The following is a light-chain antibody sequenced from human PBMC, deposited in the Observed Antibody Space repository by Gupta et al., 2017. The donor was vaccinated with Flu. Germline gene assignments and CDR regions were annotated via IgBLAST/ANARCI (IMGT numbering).Light chain of an antibody. CDR1: QTIKND. V-gene: IGKV1-6*01. Sequence: GDKVTITCRASQTIKNDLAWYQQRPGKAPKLLIYGAFNLQSGVPSRFSGSASGTDFTLTISSLQPEDFATYYCLQDYIYPRTFGQGTRLEIK. J-gene: IGKJ2*01. CDR2: GAF. CDR3: LQDYIYPRT.